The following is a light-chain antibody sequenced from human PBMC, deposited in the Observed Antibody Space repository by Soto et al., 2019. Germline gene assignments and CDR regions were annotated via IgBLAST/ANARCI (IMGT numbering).Light chain of an antibody. J-gene: IGKJ1*01. V-gene: IGKV3-15*01. Sequence: EIVMTQSPATLSVSPGERATLSCRASQSVSSNLAWYQQKPGQAPRLLIHGASTRATGTPARFSGSGSGTEFTLTISSLQSEDSAVYYCQQHLGRHTFGQGTKVDIK. CDR3: QQHLGRHT. CDR2: GAS. CDR1: QSVSSN.